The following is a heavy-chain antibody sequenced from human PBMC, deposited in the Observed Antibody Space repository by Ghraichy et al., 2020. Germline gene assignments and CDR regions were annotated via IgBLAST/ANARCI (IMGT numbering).Heavy chain of an antibody. CDR3: AKGQYDKSGYYDY. J-gene: IGHJ4*02. D-gene: IGHD3-22*01. Sequence: GGSLRLSCAASGFSFDVYAMHWVRQAPGKGLEWVSLISGDGVSTYYADSVKGRFTISRDNSKNSLYLQMNSLRTEDIALYYCAKGQYDKSGYYDYWGQVTLVTVS. V-gene: IGHV3-43*02. CDR1: GFSFDVYA. CDR2: ISGDGVST.